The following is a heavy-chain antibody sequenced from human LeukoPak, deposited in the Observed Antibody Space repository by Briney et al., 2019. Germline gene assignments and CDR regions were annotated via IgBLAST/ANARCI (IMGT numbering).Heavy chain of an antibody. CDR1: GFTFSTYA. V-gene: IGHV3-30*04. J-gene: IGHJ4*02. D-gene: IGHD3-3*01. CDR2: ISYDGRNE. Sequence: PGGSLRLSCAASGFTFSTYAMHWVRQAPGKGLEWVATISYDGRNEYYADSVKGRLTISRDNSKKTLYLQMNSLSAEDTAVYYCAKDDFGSVDHWGQGALVTISS. CDR3: AKDDFGSVDH.